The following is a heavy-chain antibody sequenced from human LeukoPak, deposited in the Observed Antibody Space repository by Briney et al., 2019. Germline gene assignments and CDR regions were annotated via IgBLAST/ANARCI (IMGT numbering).Heavy chain of an antibody. CDR2: IGGSSRSM. D-gene: IGHD3-9*01. V-gene: IGHV3-21*01. CDR3: ARELDEGFDY. Sequence: GGSLRLSCAASGFTFSSYSMNWVRQAPGKGLEWVSSIGGSSRSMYYADSVKGRFTISRDNAKNSLFLQMNSLRAEDTAVYYCARELDEGFDYWGQGTLVTVSS. J-gene: IGHJ4*02. CDR1: GFTFSSYS.